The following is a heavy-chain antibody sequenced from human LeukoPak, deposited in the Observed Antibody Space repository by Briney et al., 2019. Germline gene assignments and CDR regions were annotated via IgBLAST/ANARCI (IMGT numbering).Heavy chain of an antibody. J-gene: IGHJ4*02. V-gene: IGHV3-21*01. CDR2: ISSSSSSYI. Sequence: GGSLRLSCAASGFTFSSYSMNWVRQAPGKGLEWVSSISSSSSSYIYYADSVKGRFTISRDNAKNSLYLQMNSLRAEDTAVYYCARELTYCGGDCGRGGGDYWGQGTLVTVSS. CDR3: ARELTYCGGDCGRGGGDY. CDR1: GFTFSSYS. D-gene: IGHD2-21*02.